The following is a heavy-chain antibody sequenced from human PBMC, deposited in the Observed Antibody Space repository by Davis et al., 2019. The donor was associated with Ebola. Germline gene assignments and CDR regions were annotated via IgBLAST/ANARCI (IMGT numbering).Heavy chain of an antibody. J-gene: IGHJ5*02. CDR1: GYSFTGYW. CDR2: IDPSDSYI. D-gene: IGHD6-19*01. CDR3: ARHRQWLINNWFDP. V-gene: IGHV5-10-1*01. Sequence: GESLKISCQGSGYSFTGYWISWVRQMPGEGLEWMGMIDPSDSYIKYSPSFEGHVIISSDKSISTAYLQWSSLKASDTAMYFCARHRQWLINNWFDPWGQGTLVTVSS.